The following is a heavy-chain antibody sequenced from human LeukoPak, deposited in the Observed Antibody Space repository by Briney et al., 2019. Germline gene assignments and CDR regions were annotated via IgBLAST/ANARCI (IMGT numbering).Heavy chain of an antibody. V-gene: IGHV4-30-4*01. Sequence: SQTLSLTCTVSGGSISSGDYYGSWIRQPPGKGLEWIGYIYYSGSTYYNPSLKSRVTISVDTSKNQFSLKLSSVTAADTAVYYCARVRYYYGSASLDDYWGQGTLVTVSS. CDR2: IYYSGST. CDR1: GGSISSGDYY. CDR3: ARVRYYYGSASLDDY. D-gene: IGHD3-10*01. J-gene: IGHJ4*02.